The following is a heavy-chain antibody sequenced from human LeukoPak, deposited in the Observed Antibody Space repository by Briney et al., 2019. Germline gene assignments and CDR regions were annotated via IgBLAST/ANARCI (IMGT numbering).Heavy chain of an antibody. Sequence: GGSLRLSCAASGFTFDDYAMHWVRQAPGKGLEWVPLISWDGGSTYYADSVKGRFTISRDNSKNSLHLQMSSLRAEDTALYYCAKSRVPAAIYDYFDYWGQGTLVTVSA. D-gene: IGHD2-2*01. CDR2: ISWDGGST. CDR1: GFTFDDYA. CDR3: AKSRVPAAIYDYFDY. J-gene: IGHJ4*02. V-gene: IGHV3-43D*04.